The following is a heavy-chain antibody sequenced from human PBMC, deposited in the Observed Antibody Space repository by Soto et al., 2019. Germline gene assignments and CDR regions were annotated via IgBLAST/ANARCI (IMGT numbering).Heavy chain of an antibody. Sequence: QVQLQESGPGLVKPSQTLSLTCTVSGGSISSGDYYWSWIRQPPGKGLEWIGYIYYSGSTYYNPSLKSRVTISVDTSNNHFSLKLSSVTAADTAVYYCARDHYVYDILTGYGYYYGMDVWGQGTTVTVSS. V-gene: IGHV4-30-4*01. D-gene: IGHD3-9*01. J-gene: IGHJ6*02. CDR2: IYYSGST. CDR3: ARDHYVYDILTGYGYYYGMDV. CDR1: GGSISSGDYY.